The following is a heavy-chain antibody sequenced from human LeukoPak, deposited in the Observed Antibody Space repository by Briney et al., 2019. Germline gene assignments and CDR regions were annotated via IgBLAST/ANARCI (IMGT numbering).Heavy chain of an antibody. CDR1: GYTFTGYY. Sequence: GASVKVSCKASGYTFTGYYMHWVRQAPGQGLEWMGWINPNSGGTNYAQKFQGRVTMTRDTSISTAYMELSRLRSDDTAVYYCARVPHGDGVAEEGLKYWGQGTLVTVSS. CDR2: INPNSGGT. D-gene: IGHD6-19*01. V-gene: IGHV1-2*02. CDR3: ARVPHGDGVAEEGLKY. J-gene: IGHJ4*02.